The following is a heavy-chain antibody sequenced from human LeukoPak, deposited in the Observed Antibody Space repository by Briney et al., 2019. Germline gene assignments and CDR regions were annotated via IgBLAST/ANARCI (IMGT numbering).Heavy chain of an antibody. J-gene: IGHJ4*02. Sequence: PGGSLRLSCAASGFTLSSNVMYWVRQAPGKGLEWVAVISYDGSNKYYADSVKGRFTISRDNPKNTVYLQMNRLRAEDTAVYYCARVGGSYSYYFDYWGQGTLVTVSS. CDR2: ISYDGSNK. V-gene: IGHV3-30*03. CDR3: ARVGGSYSYYFDY. D-gene: IGHD1-26*01. CDR1: GFTLSSNV.